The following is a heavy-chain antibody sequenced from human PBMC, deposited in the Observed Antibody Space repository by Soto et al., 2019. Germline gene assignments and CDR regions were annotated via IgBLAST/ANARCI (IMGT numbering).Heavy chain of an antibody. CDR2: LIPIFGTT. J-gene: IGHJ4*02. CDR1: GGTFTSYA. D-gene: IGHD3-3*01. Sequence: QVQLVHSGAEVKKPGSSVKVSCKASGGTFTSYAISWVRQAPGQGLEWMGGLIPIFGTTNYAQKFQGRVKMTADESPNSAYMELTRLRSEDTAVYYCASSAPLGCLEWLLSAAVYDYWGQGTLVTVSS. CDR3: ASSAPLGCLEWLLSAAVYDY. V-gene: IGHV1-69*01.